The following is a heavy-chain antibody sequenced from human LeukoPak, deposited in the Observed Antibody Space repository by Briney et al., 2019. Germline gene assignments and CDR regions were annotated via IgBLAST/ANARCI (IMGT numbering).Heavy chain of an antibody. CDR3: ARDTMGATDY. CDR2: IKPDGSEK. J-gene: IGHJ4*02. Sequence: GGSLRLSCAASGFTFSSYWMHWVRQAPGKGLEWVANIKPDGSEKYYVDSVKGRFTISRDNAKNSLYLQMNSLRAEDTAVYFCARDTMGATDYWGQGTLVTVSS. CDR1: GFTFSSYW. V-gene: IGHV3-7*01. D-gene: IGHD1-26*01.